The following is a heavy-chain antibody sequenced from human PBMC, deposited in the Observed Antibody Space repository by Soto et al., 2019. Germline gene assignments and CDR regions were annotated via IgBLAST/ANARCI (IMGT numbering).Heavy chain of an antibody. J-gene: IGHJ3*02. V-gene: IGHV3-7*05. CDR2: IKQDGSEK. CDR3: ARAQNSPFYSGYDGTFDI. Sequence: GGSLRLSCAASGFTFSSYWMSWVRQAPGKGLEWVANIKQDGSEKYYVDSVKGRFTISRDNAKNSLYLQMNSLRAEDTAVYYCARAQNSPFYSGYDGTFDIWGQGTMVTVSS. CDR1: GFTFSSYW. D-gene: IGHD5-12*01.